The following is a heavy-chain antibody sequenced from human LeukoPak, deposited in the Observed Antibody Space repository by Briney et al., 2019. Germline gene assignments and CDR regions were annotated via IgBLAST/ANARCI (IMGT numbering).Heavy chain of an antibody. Sequence: NPSQTLSLTCTVSGGSISNNYWSWIRQPPGKGLDWIGDIHYGGSTVYNPSLKSRVTLSVDTSKNQFSLKLSSVTAADTAVYYCAREVHSSYYFDYWGQGTLVTVSS. CDR3: AREVHSSYYFDY. J-gene: IGHJ4*02. CDR1: GGSISNNY. CDR2: IHYGGST. D-gene: IGHD6-13*01. V-gene: IGHV4-59*01.